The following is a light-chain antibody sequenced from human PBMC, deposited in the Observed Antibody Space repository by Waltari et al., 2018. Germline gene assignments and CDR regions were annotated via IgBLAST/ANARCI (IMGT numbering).Light chain of an antibody. CDR2: GNS. CDR1: SPNIGAGYD. Sequence: QSVLTQPPSVSGAPGQRVTISCTGSSPNIGAGYDVHWYQPLPGTAPKLLIYGNSNRPSGVPDRFSGSKSGTSASLAITGLQAEDEADYYCQSYDSSLSAPVFGGGTKLTVL. V-gene: IGLV1-40*01. CDR3: QSYDSSLSAPV. J-gene: IGLJ3*02.